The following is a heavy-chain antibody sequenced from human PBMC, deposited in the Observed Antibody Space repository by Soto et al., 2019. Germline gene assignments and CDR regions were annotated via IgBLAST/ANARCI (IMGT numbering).Heavy chain of an antibody. CDR3: ARTRNLDV. D-gene: IGHD1-1*01. Sequence: QVQLQQWGAGLLKPSETLSLTCAVYGESLSGYYGNWIRQSPGKGLEWIGEINCSGNTNYNPSLKSRVTISIDTSKNQFSLNMSSVTAADAAVYYCARTRNLDVWGQGTTVIVSS. CDR1: GESLSGYY. CDR2: INCSGNT. V-gene: IGHV4-34*01. J-gene: IGHJ6*02.